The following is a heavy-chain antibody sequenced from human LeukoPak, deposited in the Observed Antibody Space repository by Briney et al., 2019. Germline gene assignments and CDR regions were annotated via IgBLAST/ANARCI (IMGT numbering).Heavy chain of an antibody. Sequence: KSSQTLSLTCTVSGVSISSGGYYWSWLRQHPGKGLDWIGYIYDSGSTYYNPSLKRLVTISVDTSKNQFSLKLSSVTAADTAVYYCARAGTIDDFWSGFSLAVAIWGQGTMVTVSS. D-gene: IGHD3-3*01. CDR2: IYDSGST. V-gene: IGHV4-31*01. J-gene: IGHJ3*02. CDR3: ARAGTIDDFWSGFSLAVAI. CDR1: GVSISSGGYY.